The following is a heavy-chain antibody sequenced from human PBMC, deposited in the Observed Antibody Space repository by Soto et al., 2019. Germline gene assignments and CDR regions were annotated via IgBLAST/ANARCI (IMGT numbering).Heavy chain of an antibody. J-gene: IGHJ4*02. CDR1: GFTFSSYG. CDR3: AKGYDFWSGYYLIDY. CDR2: ISYDGSNK. V-gene: IGHV3-30*18. Sequence: GGSLRLSCAASGFTFSSYGMHWVRQAPGKGLEWVAVISYDGSNKYYADSVKGRFTISRDNSKNTLYLQMNSLRAEDTAVYYCAKGYDFWSGYYLIDYWGQGTLVTVSS. D-gene: IGHD3-3*01.